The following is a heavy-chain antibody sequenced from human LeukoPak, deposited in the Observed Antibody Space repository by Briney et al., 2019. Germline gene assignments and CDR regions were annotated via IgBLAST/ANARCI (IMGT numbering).Heavy chain of an antibody. V-gene: IGHV1-8*01. J-gene: IGHJ4*02. CDR1: GYTFTSYD. D-gene: IGHD3-16*02. Sequence: ASVKVSCKASGYTFTSYDINWVRQATGQGLAWMGWMNPNSGNTGYAQKFRGRVTMTRNTSISTAYMELSSLRSEDTAVYYCARGVSGDGQPTDYWGQGTLVTVSS. CDR3: ARGVSGDGQPTDY. CDR2: MNPNSGNT.